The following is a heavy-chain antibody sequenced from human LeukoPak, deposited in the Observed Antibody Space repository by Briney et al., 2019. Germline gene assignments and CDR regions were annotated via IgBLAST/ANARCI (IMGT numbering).Heavy chain of an antibody. V-gene: IGHV3-53*04. Sequence: GGSLRLSCAVSVFTVSSNYFSWGRQAPGKGLEWVSVIYSGGDTYYADSVKGRFTISRHNSKNTVYLQMNNLRNEDTAVYYCARNYVPGELFYFDYWGQGTLVTVSS. D-gene: IGHD1-26*01. CDR3: ARNYVPGELFYFDY. CDR1: VFTVSSNY. J-gene: IGHJ4*02. CDR2: IYSGGDT.